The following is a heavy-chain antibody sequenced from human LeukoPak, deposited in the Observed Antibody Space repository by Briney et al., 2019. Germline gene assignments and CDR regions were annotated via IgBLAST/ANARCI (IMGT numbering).Heavy chain of an antibody. CDR1: GGSISSSSYY. Sequence: SETLSLTCTVSGGSISSSSYYWGWIRQPPGKGLEWIGSIYYSGSTYYNPSLKSRVTISVDTSKNQFSLKLSSVTAADTAAYYCASLLRFLEWLPYYYFDYWGQGTLVTVSS. D-gene: IGHD3-3*01. J-gene: IGHJ4*02. V-gene: IGHV4-39*01. CDR2: IYYSGST. CDR3: ASLLRFLEWLPYYYFDY.